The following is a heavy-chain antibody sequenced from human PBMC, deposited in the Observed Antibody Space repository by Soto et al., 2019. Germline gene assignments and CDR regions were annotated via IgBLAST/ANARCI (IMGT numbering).Heavy chain of an antibody. V-gene: IGHV1-69*13. CDR2: IIPIFGTA. D-gene: IGHD2-21*02. J-gene: IGHJ6*02. CDR3: ARDKHIVVVTAARYYYYGMDV. Sequence: ASVKVSCKASGGTFSSYAISWVRQAPGQGLEWMGGIIPIFGTANYAQKFQGRVTITADESTSTAYMELSSLRSEDTAVYYCARDKHIVVVTAARYYYYGMDVWGQGTTVTVSS. CDR1: GGTFSSYA.